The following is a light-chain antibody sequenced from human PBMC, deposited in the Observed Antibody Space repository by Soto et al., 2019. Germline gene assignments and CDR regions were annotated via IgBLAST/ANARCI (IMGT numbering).Light chain of an antibody. CDR3: AAWDDSLSGQVV. J-gene: IGLJ2*01. Sequence: QAVVTQPPSASGTPGQRVTISCSGSSSNIGSNYVYWYQQLPGTAPKLLIYSNNQRPSGVPDRFSGSKSGTSASLAISGLRSEDEADYYCAAWDDSLSGQVVFGGGTEVTVL. CDR1: SSNIGSNY. V-gene: IGLV1-47*02. CDR2: SNN.